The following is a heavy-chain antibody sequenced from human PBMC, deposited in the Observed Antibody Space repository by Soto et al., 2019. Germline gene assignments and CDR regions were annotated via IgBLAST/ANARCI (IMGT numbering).Heavy chain of an antibody. V-gene: IGHV3-23*01. D-gene: IGHD3-22*01. CDR3: VKDTVVVINGGDFDY. J-gene: IGHJ4*02. CDR2: ISVDAGRT. CDR1: GFTYVKYA. Sequence: EVQLLESGGALVQPGGSLRLSCEASGFTYVKYAMSWVRQAPGKGLEWVSGISVDAGRTFYADSVKGRFTISRDNSKNTVYLQMNSLRVEDTAVYYCVKDTVVVINGGDFDYRGQGTLVNVSS.